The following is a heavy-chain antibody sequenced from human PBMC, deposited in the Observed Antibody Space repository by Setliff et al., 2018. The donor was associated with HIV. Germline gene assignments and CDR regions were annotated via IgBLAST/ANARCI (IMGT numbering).Heavy chain of an antibody. CDR2: IHYTGNT. CDR1: GASISSYY. J-gene: IGHJ3*02. D-gene: IGHD3-22*01. V-gene: IGHV4-59*08. CDR3: ARHWNYDTGLDPFNI. Sequence: SETLSLTCTVSGASISSYYWSWIRQPPGKGLEWIGFIHYTGNTNYNPSLKSRVTMSTDTSKNQLSLKLNSVTAADTAVYYCARHWNYDTGLDPFNIWGQGTVVTVSS.